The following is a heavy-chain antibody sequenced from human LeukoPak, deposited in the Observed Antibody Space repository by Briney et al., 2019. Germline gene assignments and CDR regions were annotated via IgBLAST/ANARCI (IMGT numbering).Heavy chain of an antibody. V-gene: IGHV1-18*01. Sequence: ASVKVSCKASGYTFTSYGISWVRQAPGQGLEWMGWISAYNGNTNYAQKLQGRVTMTTDTSTSTAYMELRSLRSDDTAVYYCARPRQVFYYYYYMDVWGKGTTVTVSS. J-gene: IGHJ6*03. CDR2: ISAYNGNT. CDR1: GYTFTSYG. D-gene: IGHD2-8*01. CDR3: ARPRQVFYYYYYMDV.